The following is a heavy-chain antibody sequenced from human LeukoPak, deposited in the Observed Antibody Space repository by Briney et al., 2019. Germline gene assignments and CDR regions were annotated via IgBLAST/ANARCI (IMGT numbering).Heavy chain of an antibody. D-gene: IGHD3-10*01. V-gene: IGHV3-7*01. CDR1: GFTFSSYW. Sequence: PGGSLRLSCAASGFTFSSYWMSWVRQAPGKGLEWVANIKEDGSKKYYVDSVKGRFTISRDNAKNSLYLQMNSLRAEDTAVYYCAREDTYYYARAWAFDIWGQGTMVTVSS. CDR2: IKEDGSKK. CDR3: AREDTYYYARAWAFDI. J-gene: IGHJ3*02.